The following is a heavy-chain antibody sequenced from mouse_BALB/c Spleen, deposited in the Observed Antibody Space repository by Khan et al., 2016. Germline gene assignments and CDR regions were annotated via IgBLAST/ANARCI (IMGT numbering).Heavy chain of an antibody. Sequence: EVQLQESGGGLVHPGGSLKLSCAASGFDFSRYWMSWVRQAPGKGLEWIGEINPDSYTINYTPSLKDKFIISRDNAKNTLYLQMSKVRSEDTDLYYGARAGYYGYLAYWGKGTLVTVSA. CDR3: ARAGYYGYLAY. V-gene: IGHV4-1*02. CDR1: GFDFSRYW. D-gene: IGHD1-1*01. CDR2: INPDSYTI. J-gene: IGHJ3*01.